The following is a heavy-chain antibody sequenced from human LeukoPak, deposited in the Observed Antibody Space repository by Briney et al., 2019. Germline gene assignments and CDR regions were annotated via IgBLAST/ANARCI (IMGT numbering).Heavy chain of an antibody. CDR1: GFTFSSYS. CDR3: AKSLGGDYGSGSYYVVFDS. J-gene: IGHJ4*02. CDR2: ISSSSSYI. V-gene: IGHV3-21*04. D-gene: IGHD3-10*01. Sequence: GGSLRLSCAASGFTFSSYSMNWVRQAPGKGLEWVSSISSSSSYIYYADSVKGRFTISRDTSKNTLWLQMNSLRVDDTALYYCAKSLGGDYGSGSYYVVFDSWGQGTLVTVSS.